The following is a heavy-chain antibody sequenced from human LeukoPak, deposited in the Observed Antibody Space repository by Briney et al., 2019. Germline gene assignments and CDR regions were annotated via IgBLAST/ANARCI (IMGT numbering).Heavy chain of an antibody. J-gene: IGHJ4*02. V-gene: IGHV3-48*04. CDR2: INSDGKTT. Sequence: GGSLRLSCAASGFTFSDYSMNWVRQAPGKGLEDLSYINSDGKTTWYADSVKGRFTISGDNAKNTLYLQMNSLRAEDTAVYYCARCGLPGIDYWGQGTLVTVSS. CDR3: ARCGLPGIDY. CDR1: GFTFSDYS.